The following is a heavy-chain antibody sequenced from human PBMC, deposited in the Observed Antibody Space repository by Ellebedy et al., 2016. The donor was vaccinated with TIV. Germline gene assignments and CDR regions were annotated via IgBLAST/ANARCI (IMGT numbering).Heavy chain of an antibody. CDR3: ARVTDTAMATLDY. CDR2: IIPIFGTA. V-gene: IGHV1-69*13. D-gene: IGHD5-18*01. Sequence: SVKVSCKASGGTFSSYAISWVRQAPGQGLEWMGGIIPIFGTANYAQKFQGRVTITADESTSTAYMELSSLRSEDTAVYYCARVTDTAMATLDYWGQGTLVTVSP. CDR1: GGTFSSYA. J-gene: IGHJ4*02.